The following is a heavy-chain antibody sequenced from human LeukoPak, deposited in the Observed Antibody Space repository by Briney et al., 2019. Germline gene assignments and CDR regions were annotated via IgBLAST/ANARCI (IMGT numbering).Heavy chain of an antibody. CDR3: ARDRVLGCSGGSCYGLVSSENFDY. D-gene: IGHD2-15*01. V-gene: IGHV3-21*01. CDR1: GFTFSSYS. J-gene: IGHJ4*02. CDR2: ISSSSSYI. Sequence: GGSLRLSCAASGFTFSSYSMNWARQAPGKGLEWVSSISSSSSYIYYADSVKGRFTISRDNAKNSLYLQMNSLRAEDTAVYYCARDRVLGCSGGSCYGLVSSENFDYWGQGTLVTVSP.